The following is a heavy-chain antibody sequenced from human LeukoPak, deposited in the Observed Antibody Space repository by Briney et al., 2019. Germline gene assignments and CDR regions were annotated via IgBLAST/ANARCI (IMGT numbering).Heavy chain of an antibody. CDR2: IKQDGSEK. CDR3: ARGGILTPYYYYYYYMDV. Sequence: PGGSLRLSCAASGFTFSSYWMSWVRQAPGKGLEWVANIKQDGSEKYYVDSVKGRFTISRDNAKNSLYLQMNSLRAEDTAVYYCARGGILTPYYYYYYYMDVWGKGTTVTISS. V-gene: IGHV3-7*03. D-gene: IGHD3-16*01. CDR1: GFTFSSYW. J-gene: IGHJ6*03.